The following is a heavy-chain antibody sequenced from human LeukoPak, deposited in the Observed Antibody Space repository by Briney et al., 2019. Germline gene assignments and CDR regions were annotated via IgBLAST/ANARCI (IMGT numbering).Heavy chain of an antibody. Sequence: GGSLRLSCVGSGFTFSEYAVHWVRQAPGKGLEWIAVISYDGRQKYYGDPVKGRFTVSRDNPKNTLFLQINSLSGDDTAIYYCARVFLERLTSGYFDNWGQGTLVTVSP. D-gene: IGHD3-3*01. CDR1: GFTFSEYA. CDR3: ARVFLERLTSGYFDN. J-gene: IGHJ4*02. CDR2: ISYDGRQK. V-gene: IGHV3-30-3*01.